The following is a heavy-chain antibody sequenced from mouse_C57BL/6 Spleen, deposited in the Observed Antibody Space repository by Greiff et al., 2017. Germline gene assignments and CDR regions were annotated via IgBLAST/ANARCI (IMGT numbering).Heavy chain of an antibody. Sequence: QVQLQQSGAELAKPGASVKLSCKASGYTFTSYWMHWVKQRPGQGLEWIGYINPSSGYTKYNQKFKDKATLTADKSSSTAYIQLSSLTYDDSAVYYCSRCPYGSSSHYYAMDYWGQGTSVTVSS. CDR3: SRCPYGSSSHYYAMDY. V-gene: IGHV1-7*01. D-gene: IGHD1-1*01. CDR2: INPSSGYT. J-gene: IGHJ4*01. CDR1: GYTFTSYW.